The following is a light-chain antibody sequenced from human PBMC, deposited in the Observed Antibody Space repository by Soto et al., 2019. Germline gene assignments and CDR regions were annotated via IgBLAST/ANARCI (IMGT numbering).Light chain of an antibody. CDR3: QQSYRTPRT. CDR1: QSISNY. J-gene: IGKJ1*01. Sequence: DIQMTQSPSSLSASVGDRLSITCRASQSISNYLNWYQQKPGKVPNLLIYGASSLQSGVPSRFSGSGSGTDFTLTISSLQPEDFSTYYCQQSYRTPRTFGQGTKVEIK. CDR2: GAS. V-gene: IGKV1-39*01.